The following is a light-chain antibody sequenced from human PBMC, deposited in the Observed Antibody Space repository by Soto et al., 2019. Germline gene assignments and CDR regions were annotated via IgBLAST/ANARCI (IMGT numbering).Light chain of an antibody. CDR3: QQYNTWPIT. CDR1: QSVSDK. J-gene: IGKJ5*01. Sequence: MTQSPDTLYVSPGERVTLSCRAIQSVSDKLAWYQQKPGQGPRLLVYRASTRTLGIPARFSGSESGTEFTLTISSLQSEDFAIYYCQQYNTWPITFGQGTRLENK. V-gene: IGKV3-15*01. CDR2: RAS.